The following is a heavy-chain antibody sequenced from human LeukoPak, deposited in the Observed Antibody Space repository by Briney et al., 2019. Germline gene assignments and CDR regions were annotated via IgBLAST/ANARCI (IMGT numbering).Heavy chain of an antibody. CDR1: GFTVSSNY. D-gene: IGHD6-19*01. CDR2: IYSGGST. V-gene: IGHV3-53*01. CDR3: ARDLLEAVAGTVYYYYMDV. J-gene: IGHJ6*03. Sequence: GRSLRLSCAASGFTVSSNYMSWVRQAPGKGLEWVSVIYSGGSTYYADSVKGRFTISRDNSKNTLYLQMNSLRAEDTAVYYCARDLLEAVAGTVYYYYMDVWGKGTTVTVSS.